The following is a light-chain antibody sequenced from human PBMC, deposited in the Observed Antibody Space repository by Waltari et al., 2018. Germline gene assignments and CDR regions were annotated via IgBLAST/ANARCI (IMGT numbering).Light chain of an antibody. CDR1: QSVLHRSNMRNH. J-gene: IGKJ1*01. CDR3: QQYYTTPRT. V-gene: IGKV4-1*01. CDR2: WAS. Sequence: DIVMTQSPDSLAVSLGERATINCKSSQSVLHRSNMRNHLAWYQHKRGQPPKLIIYWASTRESGVPDRFSGSGSGTDFTLTINSLQPEDAAVYYCQQYYTTPRTFGQGTKVEIK.